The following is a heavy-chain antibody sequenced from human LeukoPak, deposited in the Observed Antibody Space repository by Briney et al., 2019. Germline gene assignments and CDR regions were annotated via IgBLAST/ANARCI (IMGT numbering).Heavy chain of an antibody. D-gene: IGHD3-10*01. J-gene: IGHJ4*02. Sequence: SETLSLTCAVYGGSFSGYYWSWIRQPPGKGLEWIGEINHSGSTNYNPSLKSRVTISVDTSKNQFSLKLSSETAADTAVYYCARVSYYGSGSYYNYFDYWGQGTLVTVSS. CDR3: ARVSYYGSGSYYNYFDY. CDR2: INHSGST. V-gene: IGHV4-34*01. CDR1: GGSFSGYY.